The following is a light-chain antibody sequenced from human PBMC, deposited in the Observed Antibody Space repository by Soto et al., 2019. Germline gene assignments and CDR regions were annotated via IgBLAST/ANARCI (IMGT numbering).Light chain of an antibody. CDR3: QQYNNWWT. Sequence: EIVLTQSPVTLSVSPGERATLSCRASQNVGSNLAWFQRKPGQAPRLLIYGSSTRATGIPGRFSGSGSGTEFTLTISSLQSEDFGIYFCQQYNNWWTFGQGTKVEIK. V-gene: IGKV3D-15*01. J-gene: IGKJ1*01. CDR1: QNVGSN. CDR2: GSS.